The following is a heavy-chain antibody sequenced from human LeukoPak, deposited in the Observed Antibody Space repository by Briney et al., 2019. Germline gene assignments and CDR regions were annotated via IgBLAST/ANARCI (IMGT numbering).Heavy chain of an antibody. V-gene: IGHV3-30*02. D-gene: IGHD6-19*01. Sequence: PGRSLRLSCAASGFTFSSYGMHWVRQAPGKGLEWVAFIRYDGSNKYYADSVKGRFTISRDNSKNTLYLQMNSLRAEDTAVYYCAKFPYSSGNCPYWGQGTLVTVSS. CDR2: IRYDGSNK. CDR1: GFTFSSYG. J-gene: IGHJ4*02. CDR3: AKFPYSSGNCPY.